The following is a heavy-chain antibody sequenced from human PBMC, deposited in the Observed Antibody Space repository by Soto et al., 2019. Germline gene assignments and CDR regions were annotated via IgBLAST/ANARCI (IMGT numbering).Heavy chain of an antibody. J-gene: IGHJ4*02. CDR2: IKYDGSTT. Sequence: EVQLVESGGGLVQPGGSLRLSCAASGFTFNNYWMHWVRQAPGKGLVWVSRIKYDGSTTNYADSVKGRFTISRDNAKNTGYLQMNSLRGEDTAVYYCARGGWGAYYFDYWGQGTLVTVSS. CDR3: ARGGWGAYYFDY. D-gene: IGHD1-26*01. CDR1: GFTFNNYW. V-gene: IGHV3-74*01.